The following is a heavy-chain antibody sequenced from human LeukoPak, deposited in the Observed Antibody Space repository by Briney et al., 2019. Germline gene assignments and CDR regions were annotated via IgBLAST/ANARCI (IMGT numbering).Heavy chain of an antibody. J-gene: IGHJ6*02. CDR2: IYYIGNT. CDR3: ARDGWHHDDCWWMDV. D-gene: IGHD2-21*02. CDR1: GGSISSYY. Sequence: SETLSLTCTVSGGSISSYYWSWIRQPPGKGLEWIGYIYYIGNTKYNPSLKSRAAISVDTSKNQVFLTLTSVTAADTAVYYCARDGWHHDDCWWMDVWGQGTTVTVSS. V-gene: IGHV4-59*01.